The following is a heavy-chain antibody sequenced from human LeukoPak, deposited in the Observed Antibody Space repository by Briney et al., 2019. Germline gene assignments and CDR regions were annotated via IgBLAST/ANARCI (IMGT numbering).Heavy chain of an antibody. J-gene: IGHJ4*02. CDR1: GVSSSSSY. CDR2: TFYTGDS. D-gene: IGHD2-21*01. V-gene: IGHV4-59*08. CDR3: ARHRFASPLDS. Sequence: SETLPLTCTVSGVSSSSSYWSWIRQPPGKGLEWIGYTFYTGDSNHNPSLKSRVSISLDTSKDQISLKLSSVTAADTAVYYCARHRFASPLDSWGQGTLVAVSS.